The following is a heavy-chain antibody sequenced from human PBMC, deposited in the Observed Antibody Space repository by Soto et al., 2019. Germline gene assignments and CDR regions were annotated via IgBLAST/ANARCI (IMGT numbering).Heavy chain of an antibody. CDR1: GFTFSSDW. V-gene: IGHV3-7*03. Sequence: PVGSLRLSCAASGFTFSSDWMSWVRQAPGKGLEWVANIKQDGSEKYYVDSVKGRFTISRDNAKNSLYLQMNSLRAEDTAVYYCARDRRAVAPEGFDYWGQGTLVTSPQ. CDR2: IKQDGSEK. J-gene: IGHJ4*02. CDR3: ARDRRAVAPEGFDY. D-gene: IGHD6-19*01.